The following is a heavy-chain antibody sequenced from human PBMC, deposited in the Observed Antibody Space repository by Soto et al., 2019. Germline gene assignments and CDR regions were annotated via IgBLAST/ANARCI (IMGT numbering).Heavy chain of an antibody. J-gene: IGHJ6*02. V-gene: IGHV3-30*18. Sequence: QVQLVESGGGVVQPGRSLRLSCAASGFTFSSYGMHWVRQAPGKGLEWVAVISSDGSNKYYADSVKGRFTISRDNSKSTLHLQMNSLRAEDTAVYYCAKRDCIRTSCRQGYYYGMDVWGQGTTVTVSS. CDR1: GFTFSSYG. CDR2: ISSDGSNK. D-gene: IGHD2-2*01. CDR3: AKRDCIRTSCRQGYYYGMDV.